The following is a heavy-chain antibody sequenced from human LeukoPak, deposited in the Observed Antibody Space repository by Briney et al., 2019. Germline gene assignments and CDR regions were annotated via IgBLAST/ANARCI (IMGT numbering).Heavy chain of an antibody. Sequence: GGSLRLSCAASGFTFSSYWMSWVRQAPGKGLEWVANIKQDGSEKYYVDSVKGRFTISRDNAKNSLYLQMNSLRAEDTAVYYCARDLSSSWYGSAFDIWGQGTMVTVSS. CDR2: IKQDGSEK. CDR3: ARDLSSSWYGSAFDI. D-gene: IGHD6-13*01. J-gene: IGHJ3*02. CDR1: GFTFSSYW. V-gene: IGHV3-7*01.